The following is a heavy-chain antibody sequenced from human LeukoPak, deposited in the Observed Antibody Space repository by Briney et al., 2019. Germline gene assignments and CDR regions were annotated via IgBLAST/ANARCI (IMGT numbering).Heavy chain of an antibody. J-gene: IGHJ6*03. CDR3: TRGSIAYYYLDV. CDR2: IYCSGST. CDR1: GGTLSSYY. D-gene: IGHD3-22*01. Sequence: SETLSLTCTVSGGTLSSYYGSWIRRPPGKGLEWIGNIYCSGSTNYKPSLKSRVTISVDTSKNQFSLKLSSVTAADTAVYYCTRGSIAYYYLDVWGKGTTVTISS. V-gene: IGHV4-59*01.